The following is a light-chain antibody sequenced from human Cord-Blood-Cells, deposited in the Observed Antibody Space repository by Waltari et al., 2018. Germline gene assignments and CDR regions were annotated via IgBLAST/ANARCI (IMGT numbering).Light chain of an antibody. Sequence: EIVMTQSPATLSVSPGERATLSCRASQSVSSNLPWYQQKPGQAPRLLIYGASTRATGIPARFSGSGSGTEFTLTISSLQSEDFAVYYCQKYNNWPLTFGGGTKVEIK. J-gene: IGKJ4*01. CDR2: GAS. CDR1: QSVSSN. V-gene: IGKV3-15*01. CDR3: QKYNNWPLT.